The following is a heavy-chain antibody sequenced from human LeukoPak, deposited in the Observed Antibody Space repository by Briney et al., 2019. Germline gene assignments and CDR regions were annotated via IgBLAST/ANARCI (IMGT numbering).Heavy chain of an antibody. CDR1: GFTFSSHW. D-gene: IGHD5-12*01. CDR3: ARGPSGYHNT. CDR2: IKRDGSEK. J-gene: IGHJ4*02. Sequence: GGSLRLSCAASGFTFSSHWMSWVRQAPGKGLEWVANIKRDGSEKNYVDSVKGRFTISRDNAKNSLYLQMNSLRAEDTAVYYCARGPSGYHNTGGQGTLVTVSS. V-gene: IGHV3-7*01.